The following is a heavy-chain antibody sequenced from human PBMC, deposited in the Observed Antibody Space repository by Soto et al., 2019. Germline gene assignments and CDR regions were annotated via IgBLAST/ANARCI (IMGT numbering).Heavy chain of an antibody. J-gene: IGHJ6*02. V-gene: IGHV4-31*03. CDR2: IYYSGVT. D-gene: IGHD3-10*01. CDR3: ARHRVASVRGERGGMDV. Sequence: QVQLQESGPGLVKPSQTLSLTCTVSGGSISSGGYYWSWIRQHPGRGLEWIGNIYYSGVTYYNPSLKSRVTVSVDTSKNQFSLRLTSVTAADTAVYYCARHRVASVRGERGGMDVWGQGTTVTVSS. CDR1: GGSISSGGYY.